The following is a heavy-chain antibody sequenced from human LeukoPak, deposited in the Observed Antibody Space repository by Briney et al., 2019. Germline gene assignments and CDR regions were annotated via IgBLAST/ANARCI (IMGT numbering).Heavy chain of an antibody. J-gene: IGHJ4*02. CDR2: IYPGDSDT. Sequence: GESLKISCKGSGYSFPSYWMGWARHMPGKGLEWMGLIYPGDSDTRYSPSFQGQVTMSVDRSTNTAYLQWNSLKASDTATYFCARHAYDYVWGSYLQLEYWGQGTLVTVSS. CDR1: GYSFPSYW. CDR3: ARHAYDYVWGSYLQLEY. D-gene: IGHD3-16*02. V-gene: IGHV5-51*01.